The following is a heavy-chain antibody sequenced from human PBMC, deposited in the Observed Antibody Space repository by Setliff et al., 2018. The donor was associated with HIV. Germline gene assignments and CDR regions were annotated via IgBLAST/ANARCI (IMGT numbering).Heavy chain of an antibody. V-gene: IGHV3-30*04. D-gene: IGHD1-20*01. CDR1: GFTFSSYA. J-gene: IGHJ6*02. CDR3: ARDPGRYNGMDV. Sequence: GGSLRLSCAASGFTFSSYAMHWVRQAPGKGLEWVAVISYDGSNKYYADSVKGRFTISRDNSKNTLYLQMNSLRAEDTAVYYCARDPGRYNGMDVWGQGTTVTVSS. CDR2: ISYDGSNK.